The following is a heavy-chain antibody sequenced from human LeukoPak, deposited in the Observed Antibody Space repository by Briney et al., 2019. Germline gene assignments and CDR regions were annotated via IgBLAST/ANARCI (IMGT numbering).Heavy chain of an antibody. V-gene: IGHV1-2*02. D-gene: IGHD2-15*01. CDR3: ASAKVGAAERFDY. CDR2: INPNSGGT. J-gene: IGHJ4*02. CDR1: GYTFTGYY. Sequence: ASVKVSCKASGYTFTGYYMHWVRQAPGQGLEWMGWINPNSGGTNYAQKFQGRVTMTRDTSISTAYMELSRLRSDDTAVYYCASAKVGAAERFDYWGQGTLVTVSS.